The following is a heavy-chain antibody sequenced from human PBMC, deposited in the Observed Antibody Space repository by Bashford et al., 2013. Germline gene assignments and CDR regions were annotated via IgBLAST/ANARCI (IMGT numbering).Heavy chain of an antibody. V-gene: IGHV1-69*13. CDR2: IIPIFGTA. Sequence: SVKVSCKASGGTFSNYAINWVRQAPGQGLEWMGGIIPIFGTANYAQRFQGRVTITADGSTRTAYMELSSLRSEDTAVYFCATVGYNSAFRFWGQGTLVTVSS. J-gene: IGHJ4*02. CDR3: ATVGYNSAFRF. CDR1: GGTFSNYA. D-gene: IGHD5-24*01.